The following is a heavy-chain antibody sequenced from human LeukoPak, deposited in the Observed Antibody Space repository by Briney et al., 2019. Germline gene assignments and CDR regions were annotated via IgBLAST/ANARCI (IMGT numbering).Heavy chain of an antibody. CDR3: PRDGSGSYSPTFDY. Sequence: SVKVSCKASGGTFSSYAISWVRQAPGQGLEWMGRIIPIFGTANYAQKFQGRVTITTDESTSTAYMELSSLRSEDTAVYYCPRDGSGSYSPTFDYWGQGTLVTVSS. J-gene: IGHJ4*02. D-gene: IGHD1-26*01. CDR1: GGTFSSYA. V-gene: IGHV1-69*05. CDR2: IIPIFGTA.